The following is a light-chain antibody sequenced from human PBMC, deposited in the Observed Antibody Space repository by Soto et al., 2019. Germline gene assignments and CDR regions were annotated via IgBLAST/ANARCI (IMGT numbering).Light chain of an antibody. CDR2: DVN. J-gene: IGLJ3*02. V-gene: IGLV2-14*01. CDR3: NSYTSSNTRWV. CDR1: SRTVGGYNY. Sequence: QSALTQPASVSGSPGQSITIPCTGTSRTVGGYNYVSWYQQHPGKAPKLMIYDVNNRPSGVSNRFSGSKSGNTASLTISGLQAEDEADYYCNSYTSSNTRWVFGGGTKLTVL.